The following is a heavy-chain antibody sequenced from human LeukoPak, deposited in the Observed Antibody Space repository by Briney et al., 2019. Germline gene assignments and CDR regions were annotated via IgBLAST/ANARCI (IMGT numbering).Heavy chain of an antibody. D-gene: IGHD6-13*01. CDR2: IYYSGST. CDR3: ARDSSYSSPNDAFDI. V-gene: IGHV4-39*07. J-gene: IGHJ3*02. Sequence: SETLSLTCTGSGGSISDSSYYWGWIRQPPGKGLEWIGSIYYSGSTYYNPSLKSRVTISVDTSKNQFSLKLSSVTAADTAVYYCARDSSYSSPNDAFDIWGQGTMVTVSS. CDR1: GGSISDSSYY.